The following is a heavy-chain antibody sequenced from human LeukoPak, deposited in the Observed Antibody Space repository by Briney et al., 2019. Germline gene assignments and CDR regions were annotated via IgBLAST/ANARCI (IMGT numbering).Heavy chain of an antibody. V-gene: IGHV3-21*01. CDR3: ARGPWYSGGYIDY. CDR2: ISSSSSYI. Sequence: GGSLRLSCAASGFTFSSYSMNWVRQAPGKGLEWVSSISSSSSYIYYADSVKGRFTISRDNAKNSLYLQMNSLRAEDTAVYYCARGPWYSGGYIDYWGQGTLVTVSS. D-gene: IGHD1-26*01. CDR1: GFTFSSYS. J-gene: IGHJ4*02.